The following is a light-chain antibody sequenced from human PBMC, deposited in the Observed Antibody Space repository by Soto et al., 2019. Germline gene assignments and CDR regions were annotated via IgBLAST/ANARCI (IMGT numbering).Light chain of an antibody. Sequence: QTVVTQPASVSGSPGQSITISCTGSSSDVGNYKFVSWYQQYPGKAPKVMLYEVSKRPSGVSYRFSGSQSGNMASLTISGLQAEDEADYYCCSYAGSYSSYFFGTGTKLTVL. CDR2: EVS. J-gene: IGLJ1*01. CDR1: SSDVGNYKF. V-gene: IGLV2-23*02. CDR3: CSYAGSYSSYF.